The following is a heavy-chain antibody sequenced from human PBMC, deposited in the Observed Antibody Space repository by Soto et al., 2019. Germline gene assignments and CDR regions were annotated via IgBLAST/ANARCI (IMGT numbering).Heavy chain of an antibody. CDR2: IGWDDDK. V-gene: IGHV2-70*11. D-gene: IGHD3-10*01. CDR1: GFSLSTSGMC. J-gene: IGHJ4*02. Sequence: SGPTLVKPTQTLTLTCTFSGFSLSTSGMCVSWIRQPPGKALEWLARIGWDDDKYYSTSLKTRFTISKDTSKNQVVLKSTNMTPLDTATYYCARILGVRGGGGKPFDYWGQGTLVTVSS. CDR3: ARILGVRGGGGKPFDY.